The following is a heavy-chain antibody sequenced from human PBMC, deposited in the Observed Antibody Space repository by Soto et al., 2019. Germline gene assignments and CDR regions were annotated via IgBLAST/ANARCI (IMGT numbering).Heavy chain of an antibody. J-gene: IGHJ4*02. Sequence: QVQLVQSGAEVKKPGASVKVPCKASGYTFTNYGISWVRQAPGQGLEWMGWINSYNGITNNAQNFQGRVTMTTDTSTNTAYIELRSLRSDDTAVYYCARDRQNYGSFDYWGQGTLVTVSS. CDR3: ARDRQNYGSFDY. CDR1: GYTFTNYG. CDR2: INSYNGIT. D-gene: IGHD4-17*01. V-gene: IGHV1-18*01.